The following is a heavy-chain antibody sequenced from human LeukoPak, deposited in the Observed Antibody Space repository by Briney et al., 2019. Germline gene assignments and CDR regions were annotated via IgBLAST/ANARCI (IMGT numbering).Heavy chain of an antibody. CDR1: GASISSYY. CDR3: AKSYDSPAPAPAYFDY. V-gene: IGHV4-59*01. D-gene: IGHD3-22*01. J-gene: IGHJ4*02. Sequence: SETLSLTCTVSGASISSYYWSWIRQPPGKGLEWIGYIFHSGSTNYNPSLKSRVTISVDTSKNQLSLKLSSVTAADTAVYYCAKSYDSPAPAPAYFDYWGQGTLVTVSS. CDR2: IFHSGST.